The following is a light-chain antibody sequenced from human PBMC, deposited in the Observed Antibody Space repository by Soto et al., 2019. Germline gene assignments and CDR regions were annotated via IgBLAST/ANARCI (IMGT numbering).Light chain of an antibody. CDR1: QSLLHSNGYNY. CDR2: LDS. V-gene: IGKV2-28*01. CDR3: MQALQTPFT. Sequence: DLVMTQSPLSLSVTPGEPASISCRSSQSLLHSNGYNYLDWYLQKPGQSPQLLIYLDSNRASGVPDRFSGSGSGTDFTLKISRVEAEDVGVYYCMQALQTPFTFGPGTKVDIK. J-gene: IGKJ3*01.